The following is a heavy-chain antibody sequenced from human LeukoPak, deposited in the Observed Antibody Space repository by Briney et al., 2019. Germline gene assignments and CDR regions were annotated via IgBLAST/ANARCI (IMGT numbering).Heavy chain of an antibody. D-gene: IGHD6-6*01. V-gene: IGHV3-9*01. J-gene: IGHJ4*02. CDR2: ISWNSGSI. CDR3: AKDGYSSSSGGGEN. Sequence: GGSLRLSCAASGFTFDDYAMHWVRQAPGKGLEWVSGISWNSGSIGYADSVKGRFTISRDNAKNSLYLQMNSLRAEDTALYYCAKDGYSSSSGGGENWGQGTLVTVSS. CDR1: GFTFDDYA.